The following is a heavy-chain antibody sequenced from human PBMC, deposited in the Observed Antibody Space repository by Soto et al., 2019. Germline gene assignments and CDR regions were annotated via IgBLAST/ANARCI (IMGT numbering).Heavy chain of an antibody. J-gene: IGHJ4*02. CDR1: GFTFSSYG. Sequence: PGGSLRLSCAASGFTFSSYGMHWVHQAPGKGLEWVAVIWYDGSNKYYADSVKGRFTISRDNSKNTLYLQMNSLRAEDTAVYYCARAPRYDSSGYNRYWGQGTLVTVSS. V-gene: IGHV3-33*01. CDR2: IWYDGSNK. CDR3: ARAPRYDSSGYNRY. D-gene: IGHD3-22*01.